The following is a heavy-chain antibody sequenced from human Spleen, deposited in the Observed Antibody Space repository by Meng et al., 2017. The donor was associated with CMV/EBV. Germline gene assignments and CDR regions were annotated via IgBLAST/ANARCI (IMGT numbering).Heavy chain of an antibody. J-gene: IGHJ4*02. CDR3: ARAGTAMIFY. Sequence: QVQLQQWGAGLLKPSETLSLTCAVYGGSFSGYYWGWIRQPPGKGLEWIGEINHSGSTNYNPSLKSRVTISVDTSKNQFSLKLSSVTAADTAVYYCARAGTAMIFYWGQGTLVTVAS. D-gene: IGHD5-18*01. CDR2: INHSGST. V-gene: IGHV4-34*01. CDR1: GGSFSGYY.